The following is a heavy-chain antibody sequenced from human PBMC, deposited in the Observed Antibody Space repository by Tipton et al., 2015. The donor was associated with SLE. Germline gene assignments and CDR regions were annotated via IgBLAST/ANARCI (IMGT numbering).Heavy chain of an antibody. J-gene: IGHJ4*02. V-gene: IGHV3-7*03. CDR3: TRSRRDGYSDS. CDR2: IKYDGSAA. Sequence: SLRLSCAASGITFSSHAMSWVRQAPGKGLEWVANIKYDGSAAYYVDSVEGRFTISRDNARNSLYLQMIGLRAEDTAVYYCTRSRRDGYSDSWGQGALVTVSS. CDR1: GITFSSHA. D-gene: IGHD5-24*01.